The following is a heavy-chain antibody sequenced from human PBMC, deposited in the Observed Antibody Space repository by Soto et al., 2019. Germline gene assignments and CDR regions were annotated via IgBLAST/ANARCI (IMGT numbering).Heavy chain of an antibody. J-gene: IGHJ4*02. Sequence: SETLSLTCSLSGGSISGGDHYWSWIRQPPGRGLEWIGYIYSTGSTYYNPSLKRRTSISMDTSRNQFSLRLNSVSAADTAMYYCARNGDYGDHAHFIWGQGTQVTVSS. CDR3: ARNGDYGDHAHFI. CDR1: GGSISGGDHY. D-gene: IGHD4-17*01. CDR2: IYSTGST. V-gene: IGHV4-30-4*01.